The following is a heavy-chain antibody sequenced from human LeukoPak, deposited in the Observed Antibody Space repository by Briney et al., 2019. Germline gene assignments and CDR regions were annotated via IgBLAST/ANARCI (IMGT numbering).Heavy chain of an antibody. V-gene: IGHV3-23*01. CDR3: AKDRPTVVTRHHCFDY. Sequence: GGSLRLSCAASGFTFGMSWVRQAPGKGLEWVSAISGSGGSTYYGDSVKGRFTISRDNSKNTLYLQMNSLRAEDTAVYYCAKDRPTVVTRHHCFDYWGQGTLVTVSS. J-gene: IGHJ4*02. CDR1: GFTFG. CDR2: ISGSGGST. D-gene: IGHD4-23*01.